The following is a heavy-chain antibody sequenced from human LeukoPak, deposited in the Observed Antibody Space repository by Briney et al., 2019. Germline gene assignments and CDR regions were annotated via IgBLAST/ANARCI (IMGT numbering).Heavy chain of an antibody. CDR1: GFTFSDYY. CDR3: ARDGHAYGRGSPHY. V-gene: IGHV3-11*01. J-gene: IGHJ4*02. CDR2: ISSSGSTK. D-gene: IGHD3-10*01. Sequence: PGGSLRLSCAASGFTFSDYYMSWIRQAPGKGLEWVSYISSSGSTKYYADSVKGRFTISRDNAKNSYLQMNSHRAEDTAVYYCARDGHAYGRGSPHYWGQGTLVTVSS.